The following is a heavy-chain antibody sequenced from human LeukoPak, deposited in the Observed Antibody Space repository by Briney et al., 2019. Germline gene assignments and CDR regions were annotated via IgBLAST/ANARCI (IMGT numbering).Heavy chain of an antibody. CDR1: GGSISSGDYY. CDR3: AREGIAFGGVIVHY. CDR2: SSYSGST. J-gene: IGHJ4*02. V-gene: IGHV4-30-4*01. D-gene: IGHD3-16*02. Sequence: SETLSLTCTVSGGSISSGDYYWSWIRQPPGKGLEWIGYSSYSGSTYYNPSLKSRVTISVDSSKSQFSLKLSSVTAADTAVYYCAREGIAFGGVIVHYWGQGTLVTVSS.